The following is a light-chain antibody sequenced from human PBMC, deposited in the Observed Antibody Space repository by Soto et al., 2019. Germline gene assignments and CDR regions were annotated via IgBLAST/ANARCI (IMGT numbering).Light chain of an antibody. CDR1: QTVGTNF. V-gene: IGKV3-20*01. J-gene: IGKJ1*01. CDR3: QHGSRTLPWT. CDR2: VTS. Sequence: EIVLTQSPGTLSLSPGETATLSCRASQTVGTNFLAWYQQKLGQAPRLLMFVTSNRATDIPDRFGGSGSGTDLTLTISGLEPEDVAVYYCQHGSRTLPWTFGQGTKVEIK.